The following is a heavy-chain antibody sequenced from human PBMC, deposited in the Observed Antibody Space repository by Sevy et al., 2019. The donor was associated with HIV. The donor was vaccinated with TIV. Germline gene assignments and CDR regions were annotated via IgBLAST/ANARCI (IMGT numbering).Heavy chain of an antibody. CDR1: GYTFITYY. Sequence: ASVKVSCKASGYTFITYYVHWVRQAPGQGLEWMGLIDPSGSTRYAQKFQGRVSMTGDTSTTTVYMELCSLTSEDTAVYYCARDRDLSGSYVEYYYYAMDVWGQGTTVTVSS. CDR3: ARDRDLSGSYVEYYYYAMDV. J-gene: IGHJ6*02. D-gene: IGHD1-26*01. CDR2: IDPSGST. V-gene: IGHV1-46*01.